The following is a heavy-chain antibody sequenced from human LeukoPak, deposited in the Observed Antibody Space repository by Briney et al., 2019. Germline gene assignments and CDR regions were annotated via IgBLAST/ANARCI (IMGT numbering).Heavy chain of an antibody. CDR1: GFTFSSYW. CDR2: IKKDGSEN. V-gene: IGHV3-7*01. Sequence: PGGSLRLSCAASGFTFSSYWMSWVRQAPGKGLEWVANIKKDGSENYYVDSVKGRFTISRDNAKNSLILQMNSLRAEDTAVYYCARGVGNYRYYFDSWGQGTLVTVSS. J-gene: IGHJ4*02. CDR3: ARGVGNYRYYFDS. D-gene: IGHD3-22*01.